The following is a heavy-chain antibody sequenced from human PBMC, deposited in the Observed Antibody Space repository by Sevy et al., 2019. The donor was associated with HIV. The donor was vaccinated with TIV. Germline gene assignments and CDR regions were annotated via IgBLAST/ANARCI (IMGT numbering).Heavy chain of an antibody. D-gene: IGHD3-16*01. V-gene: IGHV1-3*01. CDR1: GYTVNTFT. Sequence: ASVKVSCKASGYTVNTFTIHWLRQAPGQSLVWMGWLNPGNGNTKSAQHFRGRVTITRDTSARTAYLELTGLTSEDTAVYFCARDPYARRGFDYWGQRTLVTVSS. CDR3: ARDPYARRGFDY. CDR2: LNPGNGNT. J-gene: IGHJ4*02.